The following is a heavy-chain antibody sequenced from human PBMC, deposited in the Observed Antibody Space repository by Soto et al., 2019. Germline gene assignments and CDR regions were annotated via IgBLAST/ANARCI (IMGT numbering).Heavy chain of an antibody. CDR3: AADGYDYSNYDYYYGMDV. D-gene: IGHD4-4*01. J-gene: IGHJ6*02. V-gene: IGHV1-58*01. Sequence: ASVKVSCKASGFTFTSSAVQWVRQARGQRLEWIGWIVVGSGNTNYAQKFQERVTITRDMSTSTAYMELSSLRSEDTAVYYCAADGYDYSNYDYYYGMDVWGQGTTVTVSS. CDR1: GFTFTSSA. CDR2: IVVGSGNT.